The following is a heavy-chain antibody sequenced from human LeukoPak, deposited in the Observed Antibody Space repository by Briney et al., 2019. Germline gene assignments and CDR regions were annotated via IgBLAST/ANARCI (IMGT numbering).Heavy chain of an antibody. CDR3: AKDELERRSGDPFDY. D-gene: IGHD1-1*01. CDR2: ISYDGSNK. CDR1: GFTLSGYA. Sequence: RGSLRLSCAASGFTLSGYAMHWVRQAPGKGLDWVALISYDGSNKYYADSVKGRFTISRDNSKNTLYLQMNSLRAEDTAVYYCAKDELERRSGDPFDYWGQGTLVTVSS. V-gene: IGHV3-30-3*01. J-gene: IGHJ4*02.